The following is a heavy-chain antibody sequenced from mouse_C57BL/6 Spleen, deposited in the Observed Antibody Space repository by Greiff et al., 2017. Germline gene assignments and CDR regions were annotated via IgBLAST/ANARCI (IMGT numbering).Heavy chain of an antibody. V-gene: IGHV1-52*01. CDR1: GYTFTSYW. CDR2: IDPSDSET. Sequence: QVQLQQPGAELVRPGSSVKLSCKASGYTFTSYWMHWVKQRPIQGLEWIGNIDPSDSETHYNQKFKDKATLTVDKSSSTAYMQRSSLTSEDSAVYYCAREPQGYAMDYWGQGTSVTVSS. J-gene: IGHJ4*01. CDR3: AREPQGYAMDY.